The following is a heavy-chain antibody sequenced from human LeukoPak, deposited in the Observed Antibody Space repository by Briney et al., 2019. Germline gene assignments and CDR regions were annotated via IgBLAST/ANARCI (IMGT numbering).Heavy chain of an antibody. CDR3: ARGGLYPYYVDY. CDR2: TYYSGRT. V-gene: IGHV4-59*01. CDR1: GAAISSSY. D-gene: IGHD2-15*01. Sequence: SEPLSPTGSVPGAAISSSYSSWIRQPPGKGLEWIGYTYYSGRTNYNPPPKKPITISLATSKNQFSLQLSSVTAADTAVYYCARGGLYPYYVDYWGQGTLVTVSS. J-gene: IGHJ4*02.